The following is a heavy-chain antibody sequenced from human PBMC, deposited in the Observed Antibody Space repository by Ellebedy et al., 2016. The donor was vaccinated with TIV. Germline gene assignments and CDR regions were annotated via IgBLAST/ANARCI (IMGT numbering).Heavy chain of an antibody. Sequence: GESLKISCAASGFIFSDYDMSLVRQAPGKGLEWEASIKKDGSEKDYVDSVKGRFTISRDISNNSLYLQMNSMRAEDTAVYYCARDPNSPGDTGYGDYWGQGVVVTVST. CDR2: IKKDGSEK. V-gene: IGHV3-7*03. CDR3: ARDPNSPGDTGYGDY. D-gene: IGHD5-18*01. J-gene: IGHJ4*02. CDR1: GFIFSDYD.